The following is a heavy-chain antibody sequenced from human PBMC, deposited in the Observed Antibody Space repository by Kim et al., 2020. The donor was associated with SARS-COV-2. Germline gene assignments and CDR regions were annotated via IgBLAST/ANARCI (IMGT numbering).Heavy chain of an antibody. V-gene: IGHV3-23*01. CDR3: AKEGPGDLWEALGS. J-gene: IGHJ4*03. CDR1: GFTFKNNA. D-gene: IGHD3-10*01. Sequence: GGSLRLSCTASGFTFKNNAMSWVRQAPGKGLEWVSTLGAGGGDTYYADSVKGRFTISRDNYKNALYLQINSLRDDDTARYYCAKEGPGDLWEALGSWGQGTLVIGSS. CDR2: LGAGGGDT.